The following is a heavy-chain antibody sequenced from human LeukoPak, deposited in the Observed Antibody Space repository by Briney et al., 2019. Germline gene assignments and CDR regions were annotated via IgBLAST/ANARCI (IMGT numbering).Heavy chain of an antibody. D-gene: IGHD5-12*01. CDR2: MSYDETHK. CDR3: TRGEPVGYSGYEYFDY. Sequence: SGGSLRLSCAASGFTFSKYSMHWVRQAPGKGLEWVALMSYDETHKYYLDSVRGRFTISRDNSKNTLYLQMDSLRADDTAVYFCTRGEPVGYSGYEYFDYWGQGALVTVSS. V-gene: IGHV3-30*04. J-gene: IGHJ4*02. CDR1: GFTFSKYS.